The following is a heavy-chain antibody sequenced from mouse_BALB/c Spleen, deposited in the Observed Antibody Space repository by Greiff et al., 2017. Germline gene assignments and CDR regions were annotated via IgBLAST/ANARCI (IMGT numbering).Heavy chain of an antibody. CDR2: IDPANGNT. CDR1: GFNIKDTY. V-gene: IGHV14-3*02. CDR3: ARGTTVVDYFDY. J-gene: IGHJ2*01. D-gene: IGHD1-1*01. Sequence: VQLKESGAELVKPGASVKLSCTASGFNIKDTYMHWVKQRPEQGLEWIGRIDPANGNTKYDPKFQGKATITADTSSNTAYLQLSSLTSEDTAVYYCARGTTVVDYFDYWGQGTTLTVSS.